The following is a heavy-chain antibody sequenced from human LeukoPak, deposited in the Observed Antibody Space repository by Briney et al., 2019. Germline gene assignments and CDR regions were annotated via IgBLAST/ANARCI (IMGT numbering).Heavy chain of an antibody. J-gene: IGHJ5*02. CDR3: ARGGRFCAAGSCYPIWFAP. V-gene: IGHV4-30-4*01. D-gene: IGHD2-15*01. CDR1: GGSISSGDYY. Sequence: SQTLSLTCSVSGGSISSGDYYWRWIRQSPEKGLEWIGFIYYSGSVFYNPSLKSRLAISVDSSVNQFSLPLTSVTAADTAVYYCARGGRFCAAGSCYPIWFAPWGQGTLVTVSS. CDR2: IYYSGSV.